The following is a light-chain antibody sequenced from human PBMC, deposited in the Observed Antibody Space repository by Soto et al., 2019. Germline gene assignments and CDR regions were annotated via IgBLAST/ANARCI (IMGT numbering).Light chain of an antibody. CDR3: QSYDSSLNAVV. CDR2: GKS. CDR1: SSNIGAGYD. Sequence: QSALTQPPSVSGAPGQRVTISCTGSSSNIGAGYDVHWYQQLPGTAPKLLIYGKSNRPSGVLDRFSGSKSGTSAFLALTGXXXXXXXXYYCQSYDSSLNAVVFGGGTTVTLL. V-gene: IGLV1-40*01. J-gene: IGLJ2*01.